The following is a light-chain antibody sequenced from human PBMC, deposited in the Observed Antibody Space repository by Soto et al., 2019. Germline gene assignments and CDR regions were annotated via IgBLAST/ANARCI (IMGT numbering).Light chain of an antibody. Sequence: SYELTQPPSVSVSPGQTASITCSGDKLGDKYACWYQQKPGQSPVLVIYQNGKRPSGIPERFSGSNSGNTATLTISGTQTMDEADYYCQAWDSGTVVFGGGTQLTVL. J-gene: IGLJ3*02. V-gene: IGLV3-1*01. CDR3: QAWDSGTVV. CDR2: QNG. CDR1: KLGDKY.